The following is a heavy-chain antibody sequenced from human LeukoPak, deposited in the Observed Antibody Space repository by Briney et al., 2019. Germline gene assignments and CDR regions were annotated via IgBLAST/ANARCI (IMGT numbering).Heavy chain of an antibody. V-gene: IGHV3-74*01. D-gene: IGHD5-24*01. CDR3: ARDDGDGYIHFFEY. CDR1: GFPFRSYW. CDR2: INSDERIK. Sequence: GGSLRLSGTASGFPFRSYWMHWVRQAPGKGLVWVSGINSDERIKKTADSVKGRFTISRDNAKNTLYLQMNSLRADDTAVYYCARDDGDGYIHFFEYWGQGTLVTVSS. J-gene: IGHJ4*02.